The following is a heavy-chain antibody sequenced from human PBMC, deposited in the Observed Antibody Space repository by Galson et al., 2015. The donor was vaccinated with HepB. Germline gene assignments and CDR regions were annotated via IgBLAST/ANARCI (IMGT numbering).Heavy chain of an antibody. CDR1: GGSISGYY. D-gene: IGHD5-12*01. CDR2: IHYSGNT. CDR3: ARHGFDADSSPY. V-gene: IGHV4-59*08. J-gene: IGHJ4*02. Sequence: ETLSLTCTVSGGSISGYYWNWIRQTPGKGLEWIGYIHYSGNTRYNPSLKSRITISVDTSKNQFSLKLASVAAADTALYYCARHGFDADSSPYWGQGTLVTVSS.